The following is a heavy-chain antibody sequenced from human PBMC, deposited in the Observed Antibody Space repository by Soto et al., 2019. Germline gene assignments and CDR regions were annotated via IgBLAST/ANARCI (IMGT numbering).Heavy chain of an antibody. J-gene: IGHJ3*02. V-gene: IGHV1-69*02. D-gene: IGHD5-12*01. CDR3: ARGRRKSGIVVTIDAFDI. CDR1: GGTFSSYT. CDR2: IIPLLGIA. Sequence: QVQLVQSGAEVQKPGSSVKVSCKASGGTFSSYTISWVRQAPGQGLEWMGRIIPLLGIANYAQKFQGRVTITSDKSTSTAHMELGSLGSEDRAVYYCARGRRKSGIVVTIDAFDIWGQGTMVTVSS.